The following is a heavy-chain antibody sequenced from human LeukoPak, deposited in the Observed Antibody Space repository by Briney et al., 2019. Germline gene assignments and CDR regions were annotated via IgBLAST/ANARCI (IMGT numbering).Heavy chain of an antibody. Sequence: GGSLRLSCAASGFTFSSYSMNWVRQAPGKGLEWVSSISSSSSYIYYADSVKGRFTISRDNAKNSLYLQMNSLRAEDTAVYYCARVRRGSSSNYYYYYYMDVWGKGTTVTVSS. CDR2: ISSSSSYI. D-gene: IGHD6-6*01. CDR3: ARVRRGSSSNYYYYYYMDV. CDR1: GFTFSSYS. V-gene: IGHV3-21*01. J-gene: IGHJ6*03.